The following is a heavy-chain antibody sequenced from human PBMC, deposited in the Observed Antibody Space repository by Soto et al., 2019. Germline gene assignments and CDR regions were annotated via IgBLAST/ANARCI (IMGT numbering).Heavy chain of an antibody. CDR2: IYPGDSDT. CDR3: ARDLRIVGAIADYYYGIDV. CDR1: GYSFTSYW. V-gene: IGHV5-51*01. Sequence: LWESLKISCKGSGYSFTSYWIGWVRQMPGKGLEWMGIIYPGDSDTSYTPSFQGQVTISADKSISTASLQWSSLKASDTAMYYCARDLRIVGAIADYYYGIDVWGQGTTVTASS. J-gene: IGHJ6*02. D-gene: IGHD1-26*01.